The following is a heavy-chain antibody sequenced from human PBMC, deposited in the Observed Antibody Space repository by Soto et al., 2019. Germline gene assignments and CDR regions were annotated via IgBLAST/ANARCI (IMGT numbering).Heavy chain of an antibody. CDR1: SGSISSTIYS. V-gene: IGHV4-61*05. Sequence: SETLSLTCTVSSGSISSTIYSWDWIRQPPGKGLEWIGYIYYSGSTNYNPSLKSRVTISVGTSKNQFSLKLSSVTAADTAVYYCARARLSRSWWFDPWGQGTLVTVSS. CDR3: ARARLSRSWWFDP. D-gene: IGHD3-10*01. J-gene: IGHJ5*02. CDR2: IYYSGST.